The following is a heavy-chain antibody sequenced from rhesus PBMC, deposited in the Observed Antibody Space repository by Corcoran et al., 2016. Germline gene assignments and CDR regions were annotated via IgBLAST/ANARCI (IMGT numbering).Heavy chain of an antibody. J-gene: IGHJ4*01. CDR1: GGSFRGYY. CDR3: TKRGYSSGWYVFDY. CDR2: LSGSSGST. D-gene: IGHD6-31*01. V-gene: IGHV4-165*01. Sequence: QVQLQESGPGLVKPSETLSLTCAVSGGSFRGYYWGWIRQPPGKGLWWIGYLSGSSGSTDYNPSLKSRVTISTDTSKNQFSLKLSSVTAADTAVYYCTKRGYSSGWYVFDYWGQGVLVTVSS.